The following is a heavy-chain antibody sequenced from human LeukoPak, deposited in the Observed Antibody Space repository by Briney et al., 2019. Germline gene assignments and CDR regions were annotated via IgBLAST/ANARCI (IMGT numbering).Heavy chain of an antibody. J-gene: IGHJ4*02. CDR3: ARSLWFGDSNLDY. V-gene: IGHV3-21*01. CDR1: GSTFSTYT. D-gene: IGHD3-10*01. CDR2: ISTSSIYI. Sequence: PGGSLRLSCAASGSTFSTYTMNWVRQAPGKGLEWVSSISTSSIYIYYADSLKGRFTISRDNAKNSLYLQMSSLRAEDTAMYYCARSLWFGDSNLDYWGQGTLVTVSS.